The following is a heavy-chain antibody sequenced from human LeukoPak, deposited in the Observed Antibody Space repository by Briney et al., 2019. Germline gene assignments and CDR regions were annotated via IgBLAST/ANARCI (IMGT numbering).Heavy chain of an antibody. Sequence: GGSLRLSCSASVFTLNRYSMKRVRQAPGKGLEWVAYIISSCTGIYYADSVKGRFAISRDNAKNSVYLQMNSLRGEDTAVYHCAASYSETQLYYFDYWGQGNLVTVSS. CDR3: AASYSETQLYYFDY. CDR1: VFTLNRYS. CDR2: IISSCTGI. D-gene: IGHD1-26*01. J-gene: IGHJ4*02. V-gene: IGHV3-48*01.